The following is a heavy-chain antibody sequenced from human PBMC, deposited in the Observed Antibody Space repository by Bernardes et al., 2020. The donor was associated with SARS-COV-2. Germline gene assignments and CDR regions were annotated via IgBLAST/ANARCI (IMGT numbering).Heavy chain of an antibody. Sequence: GGSLRLSCAASGFTFSSYAMYWVRQAPGKGLEWVSAISGSGDTTYYADSVKGRFTISRDNSKNTLFLQMNSLRAEDTALYFCAKSSSWSLYYFDLWGRGTLVTVSS. CDR1: GFTFSSYA. J-gene: IGHJ2*01. CDR2: ISGSGDTT. V-gene: IGHV3-23*01. D-gene: IGHD6-6*01. CDR3: AKSSSWSLYYFDL.